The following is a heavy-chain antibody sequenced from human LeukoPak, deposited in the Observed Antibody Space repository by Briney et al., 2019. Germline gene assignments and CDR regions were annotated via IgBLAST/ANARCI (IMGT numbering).Heavy chain of an antibody. CDR3: ARGQFRYVDWLPSA. D-gene: IGHD3-9*01. J-gene: IGHJ4*02. CDR2: MNPNSGNT. CDR1: GYTFTSYD. Sequence: ASVKVSCKASGYTFTSYDINWVRQATGQGLEWMGWMNPNSGNTRNAQKFQGRVTMTRNTSISTAYMELSSLRSEDTAVYYCARGQFRYVDWLPSAWGQGTLVTVSS. V-gene: IGHV1-8*01.